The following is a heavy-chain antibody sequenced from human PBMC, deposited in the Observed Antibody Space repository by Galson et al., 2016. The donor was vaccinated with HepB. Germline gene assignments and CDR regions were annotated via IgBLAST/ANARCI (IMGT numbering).Heavy chain of an antibody. CDR2: ILVGSGNT. CDR1: GFTFPKSA. J-gene: IGHJ3*02. D-gene: IGHD3-16*01. V-gene: IGHV1-58*01. Sequence: SVKVSCKASGFTFPKSAVQWMRQSRGQRLEWIGWILVGSGNTNNPQRFQERVTFTRDMSTSTAYMELINLTSEDTAVYYCASGGVRDAYRIWGQGTLVTVSS. CDR3: ASGGVRDAYRI.